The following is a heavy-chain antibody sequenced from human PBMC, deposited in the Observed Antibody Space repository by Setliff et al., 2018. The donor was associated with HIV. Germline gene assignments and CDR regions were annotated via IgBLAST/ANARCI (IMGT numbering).Heavy chain of an antibody. J-gene: IGHJ4*02. CDR3: TRDDWGFDY. CDR2: ISSSSSYT. Sequence: PGGSLRLSCAASGFTFSDYYMSWIRQAPGKGLEWVSYISSSSSYTNYADSVKGRFTISRDNAKNSLFLQMNRLRAEDTAVYYCTRDDWGFDYWGQGTLVTVSS. D-gene: IGHD7-27*01. V-gene: IGHV3-11*05. CDR1: GFTFSDYY.